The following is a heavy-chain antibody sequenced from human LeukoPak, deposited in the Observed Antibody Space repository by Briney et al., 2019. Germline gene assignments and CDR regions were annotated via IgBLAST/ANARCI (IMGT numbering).Heavy chain of an antibody. V-gene: IGHV5-51*01. D-gene: IGHD4-17*01. CDR1: GNSFTNYW. Sequence: GESLKISGKDSGNSFTNYWIGWVRQMPGKGMEWMGIIHSADSNTKYSPSLQGQVTISADKSISTAYLQWSGLKASDTAMYYCAGARHGDYRWDYWGQGTLVTVSS. CDR2: IHSADSNT. CDR3: AGARHGDYRWDY. J-gene: IGHJ4*02.